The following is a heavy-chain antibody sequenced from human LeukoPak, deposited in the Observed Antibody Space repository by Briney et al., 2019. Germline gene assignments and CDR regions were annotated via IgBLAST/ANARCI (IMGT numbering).Heavy chain of an antibody. D-gene: IGHD6-19*01. J-gene: IGHJ5*02. CDR1: GFIFSNYG. Sequence: GRSLRLSCAASGFIFSNYGMSSVRQARGEGLEWDSSIRVSSTHIYYADSSQGRFTISRDNAKNSLYLQMNSLRAEDMALYYCAKAPTRSIAVAGTWFDPWGQGTLVTVSS. V-gene: IGHV3-21*04. CDR3: AKAPTRSIAVAGTWFDP. CDR2: IRVSSTHI.